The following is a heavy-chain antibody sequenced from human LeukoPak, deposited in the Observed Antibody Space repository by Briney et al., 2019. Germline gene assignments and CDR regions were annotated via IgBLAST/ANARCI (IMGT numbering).Heavy chain of an antibody. Sequence: GGTLRLSCAASGFTFSSYGMSWVRQAPGKGLEWVSAISGSGGSTYYADSVKGRFTISRDNSKNTLYLQMNSLRAEDTAVYYCARSSGSYYDGSDYWGRGTLVTVSS. CDR3: ARSSGSYYDGSDY. CDR2: ISGSGGST. J-gene: IGHJ4*02. D-gene: IGHD1-26*01. CDR1: GFTFSSYG. V-gene: IGHV3-23*01.